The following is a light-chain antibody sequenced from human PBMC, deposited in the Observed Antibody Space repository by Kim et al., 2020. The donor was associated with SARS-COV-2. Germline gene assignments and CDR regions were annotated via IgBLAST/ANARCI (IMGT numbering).Light chain of an antibody. V-gene: IGKV3-20*01. J-gene: IGKJ1*01. Sequence: LSLSPGASATLSCSASLSVSSRSLAWYQQKPGQAPRLLIYGASRRVTDIPDRFSGSGSGTDFTLTISRLEPEDFAVYYCQQYGKTFGQGTKVDIK. CDR3: QQYGKT. CDR1: LSVSSRS. CDR2: GAS.